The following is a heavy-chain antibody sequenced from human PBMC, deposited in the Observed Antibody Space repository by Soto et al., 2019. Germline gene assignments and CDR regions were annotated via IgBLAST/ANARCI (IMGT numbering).Heavy chain of an antibody. CDR3: ARAFTYDSSAPRGGMDV. CDR2: IYPGDSDT. V-gene: IGHV5-51*01. CDR1: GYSFTSYW. J-gene: IGHJ6*02. D-gene: IGHD3-22*01. Sequence: GESLKISCKGSGYSFTSYWIGWVRQMPGKGLEWMGIIYPGDSDTRYSPSFQGQVTISADKSISTAYLQWSSLKASDTAMYYCARAFTYDSSAPRGGMDVWGQRTTVTVSS.